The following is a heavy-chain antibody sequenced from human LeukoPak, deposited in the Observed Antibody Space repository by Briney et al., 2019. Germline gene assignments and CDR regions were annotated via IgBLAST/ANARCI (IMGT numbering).Heavy chain of an antibody. CDR3: ARWYYDSSGYQFDY. Sequence: PSETLSLTCTVSGGSISSYYWSGIRQPAGKGLEWIGRIYTSGSTNYNPSLKSRVTMSVDTSKNQFSLKLSSVTAADTAVYYCARWYYDSSGYQFDYWGQGTLVTVSS. D-gene: IGHD3-22*01. CDR2: IYTSGST. V-gene: IGHV4-4*07. J-gene: IGHJ4*02. CDR1: GGSISSYY.